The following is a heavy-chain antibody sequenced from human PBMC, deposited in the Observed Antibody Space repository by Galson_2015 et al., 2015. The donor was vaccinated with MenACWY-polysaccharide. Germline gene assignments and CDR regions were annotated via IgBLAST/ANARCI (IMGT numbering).Heavy chain of an antibody. Sequence: SLRLSCAVSGLRVSKSFLSWVRQVPGRGLEYVSDIYPSGATYYRDSVRGRFTMSRDAFQNSLYLQMNNLRVEDTAIYFCARESNWAYDSWGTGTLVTVSS. CDR1: GLRVSKSF. CDR2: IYPSGAT. D-gene: IGHD3-16*01. CDR3: ARESNWAYDS. V-gene: IGHV3-53*01. J-gene: IGHJ4*02.